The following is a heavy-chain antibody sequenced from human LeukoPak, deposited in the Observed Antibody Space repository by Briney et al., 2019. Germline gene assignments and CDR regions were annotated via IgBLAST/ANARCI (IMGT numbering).Heavy chain of an antibody. Sequence: PGGSLRLSCAASGFTLSSYSMNWVRQAPGKGLEWVSYIRSSSSTIHFADSVKGRFTISRDNAKNALYLQMNSLRGEDTAVYYCARVVAPDGYSVFDYWGQGTLVTVSS. CDR1: GFTLSSYS. D-gene: IGHD5-24*01. CDR2: IRSSSSTI. V-gene: IGHV3-48*01. J-gene: IGHJ4*02. CDR3: ARVVAPDGYSVFDY.